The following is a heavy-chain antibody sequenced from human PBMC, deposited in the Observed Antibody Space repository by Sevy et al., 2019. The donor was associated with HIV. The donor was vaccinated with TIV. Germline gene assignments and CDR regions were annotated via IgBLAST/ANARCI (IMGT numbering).Heavy chain of an antibody. J-gene: IGHJ4*02. D-gene: IGHD2-2*01. V-gene: IGHV1-69*13. CDR1: GGTFSNYA. CDR3: ARTPILVTSGATDLYFDN. CDR2: IIPIFRTT. Sequence: ATVKVSCKASGGTFSNYALSWAGQAPGQGLERMGGIIPIFRTTNFSQTFQGRVTISADEFTSTAYMELSSLRSADTAVHYCARTPILVTSGATDLYFDNWGQGTQVTVSS.